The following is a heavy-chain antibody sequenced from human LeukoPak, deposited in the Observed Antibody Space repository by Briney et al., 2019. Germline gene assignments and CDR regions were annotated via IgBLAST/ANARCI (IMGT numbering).Heavy chain of an antibody. CDR3: ARSRLGQWLPPSFDY. CDR2: INHSGST. Sequence: NPSETLSLTCAVYGGSFSGYYWSWIRQPPGKGLEWIGEINHSGSTNYNPSLKTRVTIPVDTSKNQISLKLSSVTAADPAVYYCARSRLGQWLPPSFDYWGQGTLVTVSS. J-gene: IGHJ4*02. CDR1: GGSFSGYY. D-gene: IGHD3-16*01. V-gene: IGHV4-34*01.